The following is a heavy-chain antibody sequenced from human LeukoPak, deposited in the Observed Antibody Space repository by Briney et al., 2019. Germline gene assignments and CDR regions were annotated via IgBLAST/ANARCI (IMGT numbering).Heavy chain of an antibody. V-gene: IGHV3-23*01. CDR3: AKAVPGIVVVVAAPFDY. CDR2: ISGSGGST. D-gene: IGHD2-15*01. Sequence: GGSLRLSCAASGFTFSSYAVSWVRQAPGKGLEWVSAISGSGGSTYYADSVKGRFTISRDNSKNTLYLQMNSLRAEDTAVYYCAKAVPGIVVVVAAPFDYWGQGTLVTVSS. J-gene: IGHJ4*02. CDR1: GFTFSSYA.